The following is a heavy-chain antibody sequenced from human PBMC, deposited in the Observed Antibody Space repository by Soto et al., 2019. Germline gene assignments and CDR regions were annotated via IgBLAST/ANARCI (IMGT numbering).Heavy chain of an antibody. J-gene: IGHJ5*02. CDR2: INAGNGNT. Sequence: GASVKVSCKASGYTFTSYAMHWVRQAPGQRLEWMGWINAGNGNTKYSQKFQGRVTITRDTSASTAYMELSSLRSEDTAVYYCARVGPLGYCSSTSCSGLGVFDPWGQGTLVTVSS. V-gene: IGHV1-3*01. D-gene: IGHD2-2*01. CDR3: ARVGPLGYCSSTSCSGLGVFDP. CDR1: GYTFTSYA.